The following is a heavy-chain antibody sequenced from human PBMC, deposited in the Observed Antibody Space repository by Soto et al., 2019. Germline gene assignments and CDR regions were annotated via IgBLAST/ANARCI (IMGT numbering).Heavy chain of an antibody. CDR3: ASGGDGYNFSEYFQH. CDR1: GFTFSSYG. CDR2: IWYDGSNK. D-gene: IGHD5-12*01. Sequence: QVQLVESGGGVVQPGRSLRLSCAASGFTFSSYGMHWVRQAPGKGLEWVAVIWYDGSNKYYADSVKGRFTISRDNSKNTLYLQMNSLRAEDTAVYYCASGGDGYNFSEYFQHWGQGTLVTVSS. V-gene: IGHV3-33*01. J-gene: IGHJ1*01.